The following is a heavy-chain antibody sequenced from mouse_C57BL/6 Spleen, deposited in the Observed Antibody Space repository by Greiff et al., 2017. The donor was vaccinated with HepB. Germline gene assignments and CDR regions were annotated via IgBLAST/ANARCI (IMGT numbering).Heavy chain of an antibody. Sequence: QVQLQQPGAELVRPGPSVKLSCKASGYTFTSYWMHWVKQRPGQGLEWIGVIDPSDSYTNYNQKFKGKATLTVDTSSSTAYMQLSSLTSEDSAVYYCAVPYDYDEDFAYWGQGTLVTVSA. CDR1: GYTFTSYW. D-gene: IGHD2-4*01. CDR2: IDPSDSYT. V-gene: IGHV1-59*01. CDR3: AVPYDYDEDFAY. J-gene: IGHJ3*01.